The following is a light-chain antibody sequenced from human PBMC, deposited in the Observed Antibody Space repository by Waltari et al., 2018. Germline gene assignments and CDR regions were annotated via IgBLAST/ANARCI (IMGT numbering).Light chain of an antibody. Sequence: DSQMTQSPSTLSASVGDRVTITCRASQSISTWLAWYQQKPGKAPKLLIYMASSLESGVSSRFSGSGSGTEFTLSISSLQPADSATYYCQHYNGYPVTFGGGTKVEIK. V-gene: IGKV1-5*03. CDR2: MAS. CDR1: QSISTW. CDR3: QHYNGYPVT. J-gene: IGKJ4*01.